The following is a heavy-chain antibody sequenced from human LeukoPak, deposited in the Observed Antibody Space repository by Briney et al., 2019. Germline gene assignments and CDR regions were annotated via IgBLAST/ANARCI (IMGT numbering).Heavy chain of an antibody. CDR2: IRQDGSEK. V-gene: IGHV3-7*01. Sequence: GGSLRLSCAASGFTFSNYWMSWVRQAPGKGLEWVANIRQDGSEKYYVDSVKGRFTISRDNAKNSLYLQMNSLRAEDTAVYYCARARRFSVQGHYYYYMDVWGKGTTVTVSS. CDR3: ARARRFSVQGHYYYYMDV. CDR1: GFTFSNYW. J-gene: IGHJ6*03. D-gene: IGHD3-3*01.